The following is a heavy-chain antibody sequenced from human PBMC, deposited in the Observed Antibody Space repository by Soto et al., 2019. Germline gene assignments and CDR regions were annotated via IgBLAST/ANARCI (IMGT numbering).Heavy chain of an antibody. D-gene: IGHD6-19*01. CDR1: GFTVSSNY. CDR3: GGRGWYGYPDYYYYGMDV. V-gene: IGHV3-53*01. CDR2: IYSGGST. Sequence: GGSLRLSCAASGFTVSSNYMSWVRQAPGKGLEWVSVIYSGGSTYYADSVKGRFTISRDNSKNTLYLQMNSLRAEDTAVYYCGGRGWYGYPDYYYYGMDVWGQGTTVTVSS. J-gene: IGHJ6*02.